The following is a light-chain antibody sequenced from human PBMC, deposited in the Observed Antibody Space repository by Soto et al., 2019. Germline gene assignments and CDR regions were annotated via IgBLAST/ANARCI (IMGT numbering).Light chain of an antibody. V-gene: IGKV1-16*02. CDR1: QDIKKY. Sequence: RITQSPSSVSAFAGDRVTITCRASQDIKKYLAWFQQKPGKAPKSLIYGASSLHRGVPSKFTGSGSGTHFTLTISSLQPEDFATYYCQQYNSYPLTFGGGTKVDI. J-gene: IGKJ4*01. CDR3: QQYNSYPLT. CDR2: GAS.